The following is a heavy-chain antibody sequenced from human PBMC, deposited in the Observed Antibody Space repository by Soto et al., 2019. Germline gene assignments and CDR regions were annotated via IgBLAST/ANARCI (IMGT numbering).Heavy chain of an antibody. CDR2: IYYSGST. J-gene: IGHJ6*02. CDR3: ARDHKQQLIDYYYYYGMDV. D-gene: IGHD6-13*01. V-gene: IGHV4-59*01. Sequence: PSETLSLTCTVSGGSISSYYWSWIRQPPGKGLEWIGYIYYSGSTNYNPSLKSRVTISVDTSKNQFSLKLSSVTAADTAVYYCARDHKQQLIDYYYYYGMDVWGQGTTVTVSS. CDR1: GGSISSYY.